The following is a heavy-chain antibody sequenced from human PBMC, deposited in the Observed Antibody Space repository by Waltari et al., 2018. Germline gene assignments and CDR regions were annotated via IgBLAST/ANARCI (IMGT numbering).Heavy chain of an antibody. V-gene: IGHV1-69*14. CDR3: ARTGSNTRSENYYYYMDV. Sequence: QVQLVQYGAGVKKPGSSVKVSCKASAGPFSSYAISWLRTPPGPGLEWRGGFIPIFGTANYAKKFQGRVTITADKSTSTAYMELSSLRSEDTAVYYCARTGSNTRSENYYYYMDVWGKGTTVTVSS. J-gene: IGHJ6*03. CDR2: FIPIFGTA. D-gene: IGHD4-4*01. CDR1: AGPFSSYA.